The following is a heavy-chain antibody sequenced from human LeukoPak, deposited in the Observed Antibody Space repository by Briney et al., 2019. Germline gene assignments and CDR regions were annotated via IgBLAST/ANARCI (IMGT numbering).Heavy chain of an antibody. D-gene: IGHD4-17*01. Sequence: PGGSLRLSCAAPGFTFSSHSMNWVRQAPGKGLEWVSYISSSSSTIYYADSVKGRFTISRDNAKNSLYLQMNSLRAEDTAVYYCAREAPGSSHGAIDYWGQGTLVTVSS. CDR1: GFTFSSHS. CDR2: ISSSSSTI. V-gene: IGHV3-48*01. CDR3: AREAPGSSHGAIDY. J-gene: IGHJ4*02.